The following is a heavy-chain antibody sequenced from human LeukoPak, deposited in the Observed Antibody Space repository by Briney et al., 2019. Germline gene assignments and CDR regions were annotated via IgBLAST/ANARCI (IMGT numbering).Heavy chain of an antibody. CDR3: VVYSSGYLFDL. D-gene: IGHD3-22*01. V-gene: IGHV4-39*01. CDR1: GGSISSRNYY. Sequence: SETLSLTCTVSGGSISSRNYYWGWIRQPPGEGPEWIGSIYYSGSTYYNPSLKSRVTISVDTSKNQFSLKLSFVTAADTAVYYCVVYSSGYLFDLWGQGTLVTVSS. J-gene: IGHJ5*02. CDR2: IYYSGST.